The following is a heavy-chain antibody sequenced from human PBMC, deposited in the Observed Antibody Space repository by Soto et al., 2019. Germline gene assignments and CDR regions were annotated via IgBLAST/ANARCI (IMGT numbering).Heavy chain of an antibody. D-gene: IGHD1-1*01. CDR2: ISGRGGSI. CDR1: GFTFSTYA. V-gene: IGHV3-23*01. J-gene: IGHJ6*02. Sequence: EVQLLESGGGLVQPGGSLRLSCAASGFTFSTYAMNWVRQAPGKGLEWVSAISGRGGSIHYADSVKGRFTISRDNSKNTLYLQMNSLRNEDTAVYHCVKGYWKGDVWGQGTTVTVSS. CDR3: VKGYWKGDV.